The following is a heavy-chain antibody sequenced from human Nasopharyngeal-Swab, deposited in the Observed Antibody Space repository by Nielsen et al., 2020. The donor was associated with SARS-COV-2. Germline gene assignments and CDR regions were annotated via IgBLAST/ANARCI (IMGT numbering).Heavy chain of an antibody. CDR2: ITSDGDTT. J-gene: IGHJ4*02. Sequence: GESLKISCAASGFTFHDFAMHWVRQAPGKGLEWVSLITSDGDTTLYADSVKGRFTISRDNSRNSLYLQMNSLRLEDTAFYYCAKPTIVGAEIDYWGQETLVTVSS. CDR3: AKPTIVGAEIDY. CDR1: GFTFHDFA. D-gene: IGHD3-3*01. V-gene: IGHV3-43D*04.